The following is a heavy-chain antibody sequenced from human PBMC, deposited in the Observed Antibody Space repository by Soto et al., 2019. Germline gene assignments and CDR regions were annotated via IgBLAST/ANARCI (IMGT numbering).Heavy chain of an antibody. V-gene: IGHV3-15*07. J-gene: IGHJ4*02. CDR1: GFTFSNAW. D-gene: IGHD3-3*01. Sequence: GGSLRLSCAASGFTFSNAWINWVRQAPGKGLEWVGRIKSKTDGGTTDFAASVKGRFAISRDDSKNTLYLQMNSLKTEDTAVYYCTTTGPGFWSGYYGSGWGQGTLVTVSS. CDR2: IKSKTDGGTT. CDR3: TTTGPGFWSGYYGSG.